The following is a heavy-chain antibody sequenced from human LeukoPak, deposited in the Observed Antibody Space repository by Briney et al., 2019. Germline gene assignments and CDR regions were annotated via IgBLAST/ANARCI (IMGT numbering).Heavy chain of an antibody. D-gene: IGHD2/OR15-2a*01. J-gene: IGHJ4*02. V-gene: IGHV3-33*01. Sequence: GGSLRLSCAASGFNFRSHAMHWVRQAPGKGLEWVALIWYDGSKTYYEDSMKGRVTISRDNARNTLYLQINNLRAEDTAVYYCAREGPRGNSQFDYWGQGTLVTVSS. CDR3: AREGPRGNSQFDY. CDR1: GFNFRSHA. CDR2: IWYDGSKT.